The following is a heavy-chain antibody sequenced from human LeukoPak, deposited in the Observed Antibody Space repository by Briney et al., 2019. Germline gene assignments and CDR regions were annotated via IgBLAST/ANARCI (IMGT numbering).Heavy chain of an antibody. CDR2: IYYSGST. CDR1: GGSISSSSYY. V-gene: IGHV4-39*01. CDR3: ARHPRLQEGAFDT. Sequence: PSETLSLTCTVSGGSISSSSYYWGWIRQPPGKGLEWIGSIYYSGSTYYNPSLKSRVTISVDTSKNQFSLKLSSVTAADTAVYYCARHPRLQEGAFDTWGQGTMVTVSS. J-gene: IGHJ3*02.